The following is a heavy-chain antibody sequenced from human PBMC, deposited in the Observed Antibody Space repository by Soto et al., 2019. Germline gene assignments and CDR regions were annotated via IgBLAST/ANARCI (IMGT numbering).Heavy chain of an antibody. Sequence: SETLSLTCTASGGSISSGGYYWSWIRQHPGKGLEWIGYIYYSGSTYYNPSLKSRVTISVDTSKNQFSLKLSSVTAADTAVYYCARGGHDFWSGPFDYWGQGAQVTVSS. D-gene: IGHD3-3*01. J-gene: IGHJ4*02. CDR1: GGSISSGGYY. V-gene: IGHV4-31*03. CDR3: ARGGHDFWSGPFDY. CDR2: IYYSGST.